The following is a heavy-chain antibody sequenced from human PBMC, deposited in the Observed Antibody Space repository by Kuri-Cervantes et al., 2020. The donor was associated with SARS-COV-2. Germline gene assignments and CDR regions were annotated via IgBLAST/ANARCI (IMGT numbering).Heavy chain of an antibody. V-gene: IGHV1-69*05. CDR2: IIPIFGTA. J-gene: IGHJ6*03. CDR1: GGTFRSYA. CDR3: ARGLVDRYCSSTSCPYYYYYMDV. D-gene: IGHD2-2*01. Sequence: SSVNVSCKASGGTFRSYAIRWVRQAPGQGLEWMGGIIPIFGTANYAQKFQGRVTITTDESPSTAYMELSSLRSEDTAVDYCARGLVDRYCSSTSCPYYYYYMDVWGKGTTVTVSS.